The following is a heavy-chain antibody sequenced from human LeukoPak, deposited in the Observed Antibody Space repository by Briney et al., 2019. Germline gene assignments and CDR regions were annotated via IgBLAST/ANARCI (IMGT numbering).Heavy chain of an antibody. CDR1: GFTFRSYD. J-gene: IGHJ4*02. CDR3: ARQRETAVAGTGFDY. CDR2: IGTVGDT. D-gene: IGHD6-19*01. V-gene: IGHV3-13*01. Sequence: GGSLRLSCAASGFTFRSYDMHWVRQVLGKGLEWVSAIGTVGDTYYPGSVKGRFTISRENAKNSLYLQMNNLRAGDTAVYYCARQRETAVAGTGFDYWGQGTLVTVSS.